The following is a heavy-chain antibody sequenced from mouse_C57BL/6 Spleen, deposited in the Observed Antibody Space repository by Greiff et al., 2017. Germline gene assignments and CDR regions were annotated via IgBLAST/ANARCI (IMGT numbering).Heavy chain of an antibody. D-gene: IGHD1-1*01. CDR1: GYTFTDYE. CDR3: TRRDYGSRRYFDV. CDR2: IDPETGGT. Sequence: VQLQQSGAELVRPGASVTLSCKASGYTFTDYEMHWVKQTPVHGLEWIGAIDPETGGTAYNQKFKGKAILTADKSSSTAYMELRSLTSEDSAVYYCTRRDYGSRRYFDVWGTGTTVTVSS. J-gene: IGHJ1*03. V-gene: IGHV1-15*01.